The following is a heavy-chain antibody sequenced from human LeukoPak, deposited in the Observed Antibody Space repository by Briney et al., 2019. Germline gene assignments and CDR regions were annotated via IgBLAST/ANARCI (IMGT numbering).Heavy chain of an antibody. CDR1: GFTFRSYP. CDR3: ARDGFLGPVTAYLAS. D-gene: IGHD2-2*03. Sequence: GESLRLSCAASGFTFRSYPMHWVRQGPGKGLEWVAKVKSDGSTTTYADSVGGRFIISRDNAKNTLYLQMDSLRADDTAMYFCARDGFLGPVTAYLASWGQGTPVTVSS. CDR2: VKSDGSTT. V-gene: IGHV3-74*01. J-gene: IGHJ4*02.